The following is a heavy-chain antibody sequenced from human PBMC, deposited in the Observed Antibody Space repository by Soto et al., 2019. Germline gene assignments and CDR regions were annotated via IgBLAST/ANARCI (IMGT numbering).Heavy chain of an antibody. D-gene: IGHD1-26*01. V-gene: IGHV3-15*01. CDR3: TTAAGGMWGADY. Sequence: VVSLRLSCAASGFTFSNVWMSWVRQAPGKGLEWVGRVKSKSDGATTDYAAPVKGRFTVSRDDSQNTLSLQMDSLKIEDTAVYFCTTAAGGMWGADYWGQGTPVTVS. CDR1: GFTFSNVW. J-gene: IGHJ4*02. CDR2: VKSKSDGATT.